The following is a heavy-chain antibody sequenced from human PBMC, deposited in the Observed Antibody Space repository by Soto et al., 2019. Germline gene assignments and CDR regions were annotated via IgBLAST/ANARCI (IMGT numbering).Heavy chain of an antibody. D-gene: IGHD2-21*01. CDR3: AHFSDLEWFDP. V-gene: IGHV4-59*01. J-gene: IGHJ5*02. CDR2: IFYTGST. Sequence: QVQLHESGPGLVRPSETLSLTCTVSGGSISRYFWSWIRQSPGKGLEWIGYIFYTGSTTYNPSLKSRVTISIDTSKNQFSLKLSSLTAADTAVYYCAHFSDLEWFDPWGQGTLVTVSS. CDR1: GGSISRYF.